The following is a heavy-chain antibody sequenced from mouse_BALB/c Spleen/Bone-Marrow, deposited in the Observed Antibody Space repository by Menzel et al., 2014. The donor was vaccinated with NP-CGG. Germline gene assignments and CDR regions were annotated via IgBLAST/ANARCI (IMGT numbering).Heavy chain of an antibody. V-gene: IGHV5-4*02. D-gene: IGHD1-1*01. CDR3: ARDSYYYGSSYWYFDV. CDR2: ISDGGSYT. J-gene: IGHJ1*01. Sequence: EVHLVESGGGLVKPGGFLKLSCAASGFTFSDYYMYWVRQTPEKGLEWVATISDGGSYTYYPDSVKGRFTISRDNAKNSLYLQMTSLKSEDTAMYYCARDSYYYGSSYWYFDVWGAGTTVTVSS. CDR1: GFTFSDYY.